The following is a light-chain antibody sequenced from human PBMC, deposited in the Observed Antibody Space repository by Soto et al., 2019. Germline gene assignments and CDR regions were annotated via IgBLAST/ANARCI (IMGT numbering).Light chain of an antibody. CDR2: AAS. CDR1: QGISNY. J-gene: IGKJ1*01. Sequence: DIQMTQSPSSLSTSVGDRVTITCLASQGISNYLAWYQQKPGKVPKLLIYAASTLQSGVPSRFSGSGSGTDFTLTIGSLQHEDVATYYCQKYNSAPWTFGQGTKVDIK. V-gene: IGKV1-27*01. CDR3: QKYNSAPWT.